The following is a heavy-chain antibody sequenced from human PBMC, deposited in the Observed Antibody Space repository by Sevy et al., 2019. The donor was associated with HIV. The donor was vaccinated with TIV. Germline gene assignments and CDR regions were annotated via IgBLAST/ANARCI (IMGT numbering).Heavy chain of an antibody. CDR1: GFTFSKNV. Sequence: GGSLRLSCAASGFTFSKNVMTWVRQTPGKGLEWVSVISGSGGSTFYADSVKGRFTISRDNSKNMLYLQMDSLRAEDTALYYCVKDGNLGRWGQGILVTVSS. J-gene: IGHJ4*02. CDR3: VKDGNLGR. CDR2: ISGSGGST. V-gene: IGHV3-23*01.